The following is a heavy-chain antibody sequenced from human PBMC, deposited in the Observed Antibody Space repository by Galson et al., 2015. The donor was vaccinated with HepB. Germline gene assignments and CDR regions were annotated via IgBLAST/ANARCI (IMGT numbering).Heavy chain of an antibody. CDR3: ARGTYYDILTGYYYYYYYGMDV. J-gene: IGHJ6*02. CDR2: INTNTGNP. D-gene: IGHD3-9*01. V-gene: IGHV7-4-1*02. Sequence: SVKVSCKASGYTFTSYAMNWVRQAPGQGLGWMGWINTNTGNPTYAQGFTGRFVFSLDTSVSTAYLQISSLKAEDTAVYYCARGTYYDILTGYYYYYYYGMDVWGQGTTVTVSS. CDR1: GYTFTSYA.